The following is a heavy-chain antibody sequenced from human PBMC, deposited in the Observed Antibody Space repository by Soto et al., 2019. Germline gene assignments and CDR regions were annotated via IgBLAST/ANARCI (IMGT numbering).Heavy chain of an antibody. J-gene: IGHJ6*02. D-gene: IGHD1-1*01. Sequence: GASVKGSCKASGYTFTSYYMHWVRQAPGQGLEWMGIINPSGGSTSYAQKFQGRVTMTRDTSTSTVYMELSSLRSEDTAVYYCARDRAGQRGVYYYYGMDVWGQGTTVTVSS. V-gene: IGHV1-46*01. CDR1: GYTFTSYY. CDR2: INPSGGST. CDR3: ARDRAGQRGVYYYYGMDV.